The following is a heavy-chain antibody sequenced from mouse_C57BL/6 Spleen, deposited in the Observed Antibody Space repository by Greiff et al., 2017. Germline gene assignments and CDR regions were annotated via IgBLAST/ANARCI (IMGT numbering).Heavy chain of an antibody. V-gene: IGHV1-82*01. CDR3: ARDSSGSWFAY. CDR2: IYPGAGDT. Sequence: QVQLQQSGPELVKPGASVKISCKASGYAFSSSWMNWVKQRPGKGLEWIGRIYPGAGDTNYNGKFKGKATLTADKSSSTAYMQLSSLTSEDSAVYFCARDSSGSWFAYWGQGTLVTVSA. D-gene: IGHD3-2*02. J-gene: IGHJ3*01. CDR1: GYAFSSSW.